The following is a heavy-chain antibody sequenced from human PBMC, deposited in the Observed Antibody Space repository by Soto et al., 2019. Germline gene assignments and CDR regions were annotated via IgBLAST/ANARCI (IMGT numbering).Heavy chain of an antibody. D-gene: IGHD3-3*01. CDR2: IVVGSGNT. CDR1: GFTFTSSA. V-gene: IGHV1-58*01. Sequence: ASVKVSCKASGFTFTSSAVQWVRQARGQRLEWIGWIVVGSGNTNYAQKLQERVTITRDMSTSTAYMELSSLRSEDTAVYYCAAPSTIFGVVIPGDYYYGMDVWGQGTTVTVSS. CDR3: AAPSTIFGVVIPGDYYYGMDV. J-gene: IGHJ6*02.